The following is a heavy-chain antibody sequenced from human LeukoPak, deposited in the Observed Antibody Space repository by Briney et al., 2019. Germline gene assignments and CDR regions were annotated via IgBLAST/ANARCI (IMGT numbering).Heavy chain of an antibody. Sequence: GGSLRLSCAASGFTFSSYAMSWVRQAPGKGLEWVSAISGSGGSTYYADSVKGRFTISRDNSKNTLYLQMNSLRAEDTAVYYCAKVFPPPPPYYDSSGCYRSHFDYWGQGTLVTVSS. CDR3: AKVFPPPPPYYDSSGCYRSHFDY. V-gene: IGHV3-23*01. J-gene: IGHJ4*02. D-gene: IGHD3-22*01. CDR1: GFTFSSYA. CDR2: ISGSGGST.